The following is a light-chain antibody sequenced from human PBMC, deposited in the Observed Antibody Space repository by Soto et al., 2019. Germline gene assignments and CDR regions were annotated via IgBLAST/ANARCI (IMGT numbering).Light chain of an antibody. CDR2: GAS. CDR3: QQCGGSPT. Sequence: EIVMTQSPATLSVSPGERATLSCRASQSVSSYLAWYQQKPGQAPRLLIYGASSRTTGIPDRFSGSGSGTDFTLTISRLEPEDFAMYYCQQCGGSPTFGQGTKVDI. J-gene: IGKJ1*01. V-gene: IGKV3-20*01. CDR1: QSVSSY.